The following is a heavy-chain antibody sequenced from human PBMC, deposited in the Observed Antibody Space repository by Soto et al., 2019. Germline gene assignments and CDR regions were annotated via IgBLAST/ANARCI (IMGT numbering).Heavy chain of an antibody. Sequence: QVQLVQSGAEVKKPGSSVKVSCKTSGGTFSTHVIGWVRQAPGQGLEGMGGIVPKFGTTNYAHKFKGRVKITADESTSTAYMEVSSLTSEDTAVYYCVRGGSDNSGWYIWFDPWGQGTLVTVSS. CDR1: GGTFSTHV. CDR3: VRGGSDNSGWYIWFDP. J-gene: IGHJ5*02. CDR2: IVPKFGTT. V-gene: IGHV1-69*01. D-gene: IGHD6-19*01.